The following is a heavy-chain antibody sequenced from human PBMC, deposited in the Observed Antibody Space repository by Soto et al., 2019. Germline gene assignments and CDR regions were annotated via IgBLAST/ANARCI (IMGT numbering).Heavy chain of an antibody. V-gene: IGHV3-23*01. Sequence: PGGSLRLSCAASGFTFSSYAMSWVRQAPGKGLEWVSAISGSGGSTYYADSVKGRFTISRDNSKNTLYLQMNSLRAEDTAVYYCAKGNYYDSSGYQTWPFDYWGQGTLVTVSS. CDR2: ISGSGGST. J-gene: IGHJ4*02. D-gene: IGHD3-22*01. CDR3: AKGNYYDSSGYQTWPFDY. CDR1: GFTFSSYA.